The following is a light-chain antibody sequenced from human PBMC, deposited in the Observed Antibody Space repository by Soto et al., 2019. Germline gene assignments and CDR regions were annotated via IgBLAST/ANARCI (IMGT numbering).Light chain of an antibody. V-gene: IGKV3-20*01. CDR3: QQYGSSPPT. CDR2: DAS. CDR1: QSVSSY. J-gene: IGKJ1*01. Sequence: EIVLTQSPATLSLSPGERATLSCRASQSVSSYLAWYQQKPGQAPRLLIYDASNRATGIPDRFSGSGSGTDFTLTINRLEPEDFALYYCQQYGSSPPTFGQGTKVDI.